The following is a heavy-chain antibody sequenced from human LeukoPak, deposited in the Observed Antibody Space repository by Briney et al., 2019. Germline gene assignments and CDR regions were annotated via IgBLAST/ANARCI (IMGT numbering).Heavy chain of an antibody. J-gene: IGHJ4*02. CDR1: GFTFSSYS. CDR3: ARGPLYYYDSSGLPSLYFDY. CDR2: ISSSSSYI. D-gene: IGHD3-22*01. V-gene: IGHV3-21*01. Sequence: GGSLRLSRAASGFTFSSYSMNWVRQAPGKGLEWVSSISSSSSYIYYADSVKGRFTISRDNAKNSLYLQMNSLRAEDTAVYYCARGPLYYYDSSGLPSLYFDYWGQGTLVTVSS.